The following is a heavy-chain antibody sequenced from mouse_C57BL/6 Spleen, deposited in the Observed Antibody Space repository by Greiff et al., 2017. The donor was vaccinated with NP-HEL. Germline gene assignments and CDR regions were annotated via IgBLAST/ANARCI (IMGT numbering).Heavy chain of an antibody. CDR1: GYTFTDYN. J-gene: IGHJ3*01. CDR3: ARSFAY. Sequence: EVQLQQSGPELVKPGASVKIPCKASGYTFTDYNLDWVTQSHGKSLEWIGDINPNNGGTIYNQKFKGKATLTVDKSSSTAYMELRSLTAEDTAVYYCARSFAYWGQGTLVTVAA. V-gene: IGHV1-18*01. CDR2: INPNNGGT.